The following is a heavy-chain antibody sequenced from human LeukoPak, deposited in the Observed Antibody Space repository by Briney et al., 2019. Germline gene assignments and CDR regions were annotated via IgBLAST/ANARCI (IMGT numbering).Heavy chain of an antibody. D-gene: IGHD3-9*01. CDR3: ARDYDWAFDF. V-gene: IGHV3-48*02. Sequence: GGSLRLYCAASGFPFSSHVLSWVRQAPGKGLEWIAYINHNGEAIYYPDFVKGRFIISRDNAKNSLFLQMNDLRDEDTAVYYCARDYDWAFDFWGQGTRATVSS. J-gene: IGHJ4*02. CDR1: GFPFSSHV. CDR2: INHNGEAI.